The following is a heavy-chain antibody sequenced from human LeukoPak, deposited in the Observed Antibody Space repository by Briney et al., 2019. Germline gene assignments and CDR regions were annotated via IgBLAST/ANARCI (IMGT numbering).Heavy chain of an antibody. V-gene: IGHV3-23*01. Sequence: GSLRLSCAASGFTFSNFAMNWVRQAPGKGLEWVSSIRGGGANPHYADSVKGRFTISRDNSKNTLYMEMNSLRAEDTAVYYCAKCSYTYGNDAYDIWGQGTMVTASS. D-gene: IGHD5-18*01. CDR2: IRGGGANP. CDR1: GFTFSNFA. J-gene: IGHJ3*02. CDR3: AKCSYTYGNDAYDI.